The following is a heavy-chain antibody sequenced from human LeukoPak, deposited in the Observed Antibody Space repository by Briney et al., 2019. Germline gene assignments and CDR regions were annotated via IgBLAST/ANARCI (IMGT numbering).Heavy chain of an antibody. D-gene: IGHD5-24*01. Sequence: ASVKVSCKASGYTFNRYGMNWVRQAPGQGLEWMGWINPNSGGTNYAQKFQGRVTMTRDTSISTAYMELSRLRSDDTAVYYCARVLRRDGYNFGYWGQGTLVTVSS. J-gene: IGHJ4*02. CDR1: GYTFNRYG. CDR2: INPNSGGT. V-gene: IGHV1-2*02. CDR3: ARVLRRDGYNFGY.